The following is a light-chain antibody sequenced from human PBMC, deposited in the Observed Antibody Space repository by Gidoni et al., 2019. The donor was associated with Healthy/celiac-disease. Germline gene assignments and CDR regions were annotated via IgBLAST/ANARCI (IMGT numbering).Light chain of an antibody. Sequence: PATLSLSPVERATLCCRASQSVSSYLAWYQQKPGQAPRLLIYDASNRATGIPARFSGSGSGTDFTPTISSLEPEDFAVYYCQQRSNWPPWTFGQGTKVEIK. CDR2: DAS. J-gene: IGKJ1*01. V-gene: IGKV3-11*01. CDR1: QSVSSY. CDR3: QQRSNWPPWT.